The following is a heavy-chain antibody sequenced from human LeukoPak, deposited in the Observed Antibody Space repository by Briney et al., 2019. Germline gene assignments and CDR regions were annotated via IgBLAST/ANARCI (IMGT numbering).Heavy chain of an antibody. CDR1: GSIFTNYW. V-gene: IGHV5-51*01. D-gene: IGHD6-13*01. Sequence: RGASLQISGQGSGSIFTNYWIGGGRQRRGKGREWRGISYPGDSDTRYRPSFQGHVTISAHKSISTAYLQCSSLKASDTAMYYCAVLGAYSRSWYPVQHWVQGTLVTVSS. J-gene: IGHJ1*01. CDR2: SYPGDSDT. CDR3: AVLGAYSRSWYPVQH.